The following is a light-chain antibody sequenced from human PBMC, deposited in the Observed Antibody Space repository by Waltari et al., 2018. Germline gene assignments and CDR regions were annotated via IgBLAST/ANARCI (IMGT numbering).Light chain of an antibody. J-gene: IGKJ2*01. Sequence: DIQMTQSPSSLSASVGDRVTITCRASQNIASDLNWYQQKPGKAPRLLIYAASSLQRGVPPRFSGSGSGTDFTLTISSLQPEDFAIYYCQQSYTTPPMYTFGQGTKLEIK. V-gene: IGKV1-39*01. CDR3: QQSYTTPPMYT. CDR1: QNIASD. CDR2: AAS.